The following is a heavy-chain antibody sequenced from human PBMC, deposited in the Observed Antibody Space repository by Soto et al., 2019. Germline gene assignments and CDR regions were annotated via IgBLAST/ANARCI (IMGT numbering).Heavy chain of an antibody. V-gene: IGHV1-18*01. Sequence: GTSVKVSCTASGYTFTISGISWARQAPGQGPEWMGWISSYNGDTNYAQKFQGRVTMTRDTSTSTVYMELSSLRSEDTAVYYCARDLIAAAGTLEGGWFDPWGQGTLVTVSS. CDR2: ISSYNGDT. J-gene: IGHJ5*02. CDR1: GYTFTISG. D-gene: IGHD6-13*01. CDR3: ARDLIAAAGTLEGGWFDP.